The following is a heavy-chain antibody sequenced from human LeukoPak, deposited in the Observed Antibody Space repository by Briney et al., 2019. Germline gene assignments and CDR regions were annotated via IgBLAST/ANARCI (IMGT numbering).Heavy chain of an antibody. CDR1: GGSISSSSYY. CDR2: IYYSGST. CDR3: ARRAEGTRFDY. J-gene: IGHJ4*02. Sequence: SETLSLTCTVSGGSISSSSYYWGWIRQPPGKGLEWIGSIYYSGSTYYNPSLKSRVTISVDTSKNQFSLKLSSVTAADTAVYYCARRAEGTRFDYWGQGTLVTVS. D-gene: IGHD1-14*01. V-gene: IGHV4-39*01.